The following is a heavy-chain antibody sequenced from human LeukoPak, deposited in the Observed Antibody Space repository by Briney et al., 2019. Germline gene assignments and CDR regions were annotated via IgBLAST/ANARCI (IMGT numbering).Heavy chain of an antibody. Sequence: SQTLSLTCTVSGGSISSGDYYWSWIRQPPGNGLEWLGYIYYSGSTYYNPSLKSRVTISVDTSKNQFSRKLSSVTAADTAVYYCARETLGASDNWFDPWGQGTLVTVSS. CDR3: ARETLGASDNWFDP. V-gene: IGHV4-30-4*01. J-gene: IGHJ5*02. CDR1: GGSISSGDYY. CDR2: IYYSGST. D-gene: IGHD1-26*01.